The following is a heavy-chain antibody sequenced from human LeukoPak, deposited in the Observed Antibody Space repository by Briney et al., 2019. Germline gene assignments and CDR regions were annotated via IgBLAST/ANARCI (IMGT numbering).Heavy chain of an antibody. CDR2: INHSGST. J-gene: IGHJ4*02. CDR3: ARQRTTYYYGSGSYGGRFDY. Sequence: PSETLSLTCAVYGGSFSGYYWSWIRQPPGKGLEWIGEINHSGSTNYNPSLKSRVTISVDTSKNQFSLKLSSVTAADTAAYYCARQRTTYYYGSGSYGGRFDYWGQGTLVTVSS. CDR1: GGSFSGYY. V-gene: IGHV4-34*01. D-gene: IGHD3-10*01.